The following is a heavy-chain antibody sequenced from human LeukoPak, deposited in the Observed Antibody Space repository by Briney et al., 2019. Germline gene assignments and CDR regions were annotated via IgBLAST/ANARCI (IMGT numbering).Heavy chain of an antibody. Sequence: ASVKVSCKASGYTFTSYDINWVRQATGQGLEWMGWMNPNSGNTGYAQKSQGRVTMTSNTSISTAYMELSSLRSDDTAVYYCAREIAAAGTNWFDPWGQGTLVTVSS. CDR1: GYTFTSYD. CDR2: MNPNSGNT. D-gene: IGHD6-13*01. V-gene: IGHV1-8*01. J-gene: IGHJ5*02. CDR3: AREIAAAGTNWFDP.